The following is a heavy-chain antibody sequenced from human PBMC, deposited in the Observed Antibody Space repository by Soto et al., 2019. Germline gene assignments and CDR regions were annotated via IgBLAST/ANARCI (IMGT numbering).Heavy chain of an antibody. J-gene: IGHJ5*02. CDR2: IYYSGVT. V-gene: IGHV4-31*03. D-gene: IGHD3-10*01. CDR3: ARDLRGRRSGRFDP. CDR1: GDPITSGGFY. Sequence: QVQLQESGPGLVKPSETLSLTCTLSGDPITSGGFYWTWIRQHPAKGLEWIGYIYYSGVTYYNPSLKSRATISADTSKNQFSLNLSSVSAADTATYYCARDLRGRRSGRFDPWGQGTLVTVSS.